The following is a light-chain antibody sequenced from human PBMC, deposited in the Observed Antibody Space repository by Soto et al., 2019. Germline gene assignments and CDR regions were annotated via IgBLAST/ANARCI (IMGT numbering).Light chain of an antibody. CDR3: QSYDSSLSGSNWV. CDR1: SCNIGAGYD. Sequence: QSVLTQPPSVSGAPGQRVTISCTGSSCNIGAGYDVHWYQQLPGTAPKLLIYANTNRPSGVPDRFSGSKSGTSASLAITGLQAEDEADYYCQSYDSSLSGSNWVFGGGTKLTVL. V-gene: IGLV1-40*01. J-gene: IGLJ3*02. CDR2: ANT.